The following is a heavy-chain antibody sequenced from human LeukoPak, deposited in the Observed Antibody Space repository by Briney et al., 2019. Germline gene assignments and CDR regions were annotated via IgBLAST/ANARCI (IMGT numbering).Heavy chain of an antibody. CDR3: ARDQWLDY. V-gene: IGHV3-48*01. Sequence: PGGSLRLSCAASGFTFSGYIMNWVRQAPGKGVEWVALISTSGNNIYYADSVKGRFTISRDNAKNSLFLQMNSLRAEDTAVYYCARDQWLDYWGQGTLVTVSS. CDR1: GFTFSGYI. CDR2: ISTSGNNI. D-gene: IGHD6-19*01. J-gene: IGHJ4*02.